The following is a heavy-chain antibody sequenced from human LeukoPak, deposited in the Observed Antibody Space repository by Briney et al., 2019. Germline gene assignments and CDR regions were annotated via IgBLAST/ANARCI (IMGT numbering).Heavy chain of an antibody. CDR2: IKQDGSEK. J-gene: IGHJ4*02. V-gene: IGHV3-7*01. Sequence: GGSLRLSCAASGLTFSSYWMSWVRQAPGKGLEWVANIKQDGSEKYYVDSVKGRFTISRDNAKNSLYLQMNSLRAEDTAVYYCARVAAAGYDYWGQGTLVTVSS. CDR3: ARVAAAGYDY. D-gene: IGHD6-13*01. CDR1: GLTFSSYW.